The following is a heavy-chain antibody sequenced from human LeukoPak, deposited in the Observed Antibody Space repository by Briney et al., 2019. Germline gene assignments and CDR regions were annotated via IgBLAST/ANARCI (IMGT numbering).Heavy chain of an antibody. CDR1: GFTFTNYA. Sequence: GGSLRLSCAASGFTFTNYAMSWVRQAPGKGLEWVSAITGSSGSTYYADSVKGRFTIPRDNSKNTLYLQMNSLRAEDTAVYYCARWGDYDVLTGYYDSDYWGQGTLVTVSS. J-gene: IGHJ4*02. V-gene: IGHV3-23*01. CDR3: ARWGDYDVLTGYYDSDY. CDR2: ITGSSGST. D-gene: IGHD3-9*01.